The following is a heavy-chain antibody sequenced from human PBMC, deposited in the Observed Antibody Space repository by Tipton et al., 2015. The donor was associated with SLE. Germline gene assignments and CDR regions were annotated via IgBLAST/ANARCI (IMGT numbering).Heavy chain of an antibody. D-gene: IGHD3-22*01. CDR3: ARGRGYYDSSGYYYRSYYFDY. Sequence: TLSLTCKVSGISISTHYWSWIRQPAGKGLEWVGRVYTTGVTNYNPSLKSRVTMSVDTSKKQFSLRLTSVTAADTAVYYCARGRGYYDSSGYYYRSYYFDYWGQGTLVTVSS. V-gene: IGHV4-4*07. J-gene: IGHJ4*02. CDR1: GISISTHY. CDR2: VYTTGVT.